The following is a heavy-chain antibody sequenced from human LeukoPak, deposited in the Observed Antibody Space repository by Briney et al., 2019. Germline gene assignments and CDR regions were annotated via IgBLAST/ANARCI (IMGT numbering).Heavy chain of an antibody. CDR3: VRGSTLRHYQY. Sequence: SETLSLTRTVSGGSISSSTYYWGWIRRPPGKGLEWIGSIYYSGSTYYNPSLKSRTTVSVDTSKNQFSLKLSSVTAADTAVYYCVRGSTLRHYQYWGQGTLVTVSS. CDR1: GGSISSSTYY. CDR2: IYYSGST. V-gene: IGHV4-39*01. D-gene: IGHD3-16*01. J-gene: IGHJ4*02.